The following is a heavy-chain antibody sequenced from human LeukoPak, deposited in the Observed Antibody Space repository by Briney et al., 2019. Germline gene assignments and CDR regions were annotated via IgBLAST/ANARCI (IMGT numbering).Heavy chain of an antibody. V-gene: IGHV3-23*01. CDR1: GFTFSSYA. CDR2: ISGSGGST. CDR3: AKGTLGILPLFDC. J-gene: IGHJ4*02. Sequence: GGSLRLSCAAYGFTFSSYAMSWVRQAPGKGLEWISAISGSGGSTYYAASVQGRFTISRDNSKNTLYLQMHRLRAEDTAVYCCAKGTLGILPLFDCWGQGTLVTVSS. D-gene: IGHD7-27*01.